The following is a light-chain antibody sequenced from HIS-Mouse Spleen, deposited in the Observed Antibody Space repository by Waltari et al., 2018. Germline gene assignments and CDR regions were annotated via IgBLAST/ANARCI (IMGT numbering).Light chain of an antibody. J-gene: IGLJ3*02. V-gene: IGLV1-47*01. CDR1: SSTIGSNY. CDR3: AAWDDSLSGWV. CDR2: RNN. Sequence: QSVLTQPPSASGTPGQRVPISCSGSSSTIGSNYVYWYQQLPGTAPKPLIYRNNQRPSGVPDRFSGSKSGTSASLAISGLRSEDEADYYCAAWDDSLSGWVFGGGTKLTVL.